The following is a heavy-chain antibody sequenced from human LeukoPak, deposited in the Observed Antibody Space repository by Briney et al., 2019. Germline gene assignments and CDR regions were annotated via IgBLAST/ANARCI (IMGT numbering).Heavy chain of an antibody. J-gene: IGHJ4*02. CDR3: TTNLDRTRYCSSNSCLD. CDR1: GFTFHASS. D-gene: IGHD2-2*01. Sequence: PGGSLRLSCAASGFTFHASSMRWVRQPPGKGLEWVSLISGDGGSSYYADSVKGRFTISRDNSKNSLYLQMTSLRTEDTALYYCTTNLDRTRYCSSNSCLDWGQGTLVTVSS. V-gene: IGHV3-43*02. CDR2: ISGDGGSS.